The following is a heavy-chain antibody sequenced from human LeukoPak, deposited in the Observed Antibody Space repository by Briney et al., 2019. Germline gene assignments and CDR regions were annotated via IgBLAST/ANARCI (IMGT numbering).Heavy chain of an antibody. D-gene: IGHD1-26*01. CDR2: ISNTGSPI. Sequence: GGSLRLSCVVSGFTFRNEEMNWVRQASGKGLEWIAYISNTGSPIHYRDSVKGRFTISRDNAQSSLFLQMNSLRPDDTAIYYSARGGNYAPFDYWGQGALVAVSS. CDR1: GFTFRNEE. CDR3: ARGGNYAPFDY. J-gene: IGHJ4*02. V-gene: IGHV3-48*03.